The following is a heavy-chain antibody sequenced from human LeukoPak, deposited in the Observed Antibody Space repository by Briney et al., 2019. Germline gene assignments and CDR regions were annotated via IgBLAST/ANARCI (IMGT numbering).Heavy chain of an antibody. CDR1: GFTFSNYT. CDR2: ISSSGRTT. CDR3: ARPLPFDI. V-gene: IGHV3-48*04. J-gene: IGHJ3*02. Sequence: GGSLRLSCAASGFTFSNYTMNWVRQAPGKGLEWVSYISSSGRTTYYADSVKGRFTISRDNAKNSLYLQMNSLRAEDTAVYYCARPLPFDIWGQGTMVTVSS.